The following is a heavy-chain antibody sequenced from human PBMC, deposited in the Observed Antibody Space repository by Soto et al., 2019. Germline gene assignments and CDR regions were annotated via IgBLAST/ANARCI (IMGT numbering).Heavy chain of an antibody. CDR2: ISYDGTNK. V-gene: IGHV3-30-3*01. CDR1: GFTFSTYA. J-gene: IGHJ4*02. Sequence: GGSLRLSCAASGFTFSTYAMHWVRQAPGKGLEGVAVISYDGTNKYYADSVKGRFTISRDNSKNTLYLQMNSLRAEDTAVYYCAREKAGSYSLDYWGQGTQVTSPQ. CDR3: AREKAGSYSLDY. D-gene: IGHD1-26*01.